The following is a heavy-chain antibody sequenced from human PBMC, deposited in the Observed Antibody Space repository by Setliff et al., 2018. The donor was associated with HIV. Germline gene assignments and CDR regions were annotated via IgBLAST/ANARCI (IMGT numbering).Heavy chain of an antibody. CDR1: GGSFSSSSYY. V-gene: IGHV4-39*07. J-gene: IGHJ4*02. Sequence: LSLTCTVSGGSFSSSSYYWGWIRQPPGKGLEWIGNIHYSGSTYYNPSLKSRVTISKDTSKNQFSLHLTSVTAADTAVYYCARVYDSTGYYFDFWGQGTLVTVSS. CDR3: ARVYDSTGYYFDF. D-gene: IGHD3-22*01. CDR2: IHYSGST.